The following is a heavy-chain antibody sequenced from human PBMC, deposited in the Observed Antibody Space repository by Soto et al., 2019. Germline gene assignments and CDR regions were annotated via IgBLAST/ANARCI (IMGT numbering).Heavy chain of an antibody. D-gene: IGHD2-21*01. J-gene: IGHJ5*02. CDR3: ASLGAYYQSLDP. Sequence: SETLSLTCAVYGGSFSGYYWGWIRQHTRKGLEWIGGINHSGSTNYNPSLKSRVTISLETYKSQFSLRLNSVTAAYSAVYYCASLGAYYQSLDPWGPGTLATVSS. CDR1: GGSFSGYY. V-gene: IGHV4-34*01. CDR2: INHSGST.